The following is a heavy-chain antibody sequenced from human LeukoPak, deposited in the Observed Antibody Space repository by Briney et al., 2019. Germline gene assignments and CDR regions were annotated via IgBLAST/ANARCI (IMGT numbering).Heavy chain of an antibody. D-gene: IGHD2-15*01. CDR1: GYTFTSYY. CDR2: INPSGGST. CDR3: ARAGGCSAGSCFRS. Sequence: GASVKVSCKASGYTFTSYYMHWVRQAPGQGLEWMGIINPSGGSTSYAQKFQGRVTVTRDTSISTAYMELSRLRSDDTAVFYCARAGGCSAGSCFRSWGQGTLVTVSS. V-gene: IGHV1-46*01. J-gene: IGHJ5*02.